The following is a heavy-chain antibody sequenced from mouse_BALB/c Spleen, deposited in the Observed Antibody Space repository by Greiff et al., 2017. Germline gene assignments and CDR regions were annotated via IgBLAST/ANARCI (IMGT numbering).Heavy chain of an antibody. J-gene: IGHJ3*01. D-gene: IGHD1-1*01. CDR3: ARSGYGSSFAY. V-gene: IGHV1-18*01. CDR2: INPNNGGT. Sequence: EVQLQQSGPELVKPGASVKIPCKASGYTFTDYNMDWVKQSHGKSLEWIGDINPNNGGTIYNQKFKGKATLTVDKSSSTAYMELRSLTSEDTAVYYCARSGYGSSFAYWGQGTLVTVSA. CDR1: GYTFTDYN.